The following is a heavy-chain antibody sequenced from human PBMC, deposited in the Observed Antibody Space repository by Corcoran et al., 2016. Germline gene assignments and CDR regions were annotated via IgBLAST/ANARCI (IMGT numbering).Heavy chain of an antibody. J-gene: IGHJ5*02. Sequence: EVQLVESGGGLVKPGGSLRLSCAASGFTFSHYSMHWVRQAPGKGLEWVSSISSSSGYIYYADLVKGRFTISRDNVKNSLYLQMNSLRAEDTAVYYCAAGAITMVPHYFDPWVQGTLVTVSS. D-gene: IGHD3-10*01. V-gene: IGHV3-21*06. CDR3: AAGAITMVPHYFDP. CDR1: GFTFSHYS. CDR2: ISSSSGYI.